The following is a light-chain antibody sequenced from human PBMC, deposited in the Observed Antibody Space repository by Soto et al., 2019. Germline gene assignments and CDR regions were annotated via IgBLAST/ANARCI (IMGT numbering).Light chain of an antibody. CDR2: SAS. J-gene: IGKJ4*01. Sequence: DIQLTQNTSVLSASVGDTVTITCRASQALSNYLAWYQQKPGKAPDLLIYSASTLQSGVPSRFSGSGSETEFSLTIRALQPEDFATYYCQQLSRYPFPFGGRTKVAI. CDR3: QQLSRYPFP. CDR1: QALSNY. V-gene: IGKV1-9*01.